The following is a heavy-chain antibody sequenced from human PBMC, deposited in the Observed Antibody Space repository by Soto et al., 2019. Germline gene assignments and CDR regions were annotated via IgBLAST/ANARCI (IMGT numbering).Heavy chain of an antibody. CDR1: GFAFSSSA. D-gene: IGHD1-26*01. CDR2: ITVAGGGT. Sequence: EVLLLESGGGLVQPGGSLRLSCAASGFAFSSSAMAWVRQAPGKGLRWVSAITVAGGGTYYADSVKGRFTISRDNSKNKLSLQMNSLSAEDTAIYVCAKWPPSPKMGVTSHWGQGTLVSVSS. J-gene: IGHJ4*02. V-gene: IGHV3-23*01. CDR3: AKWPPSPKMGVTSH.